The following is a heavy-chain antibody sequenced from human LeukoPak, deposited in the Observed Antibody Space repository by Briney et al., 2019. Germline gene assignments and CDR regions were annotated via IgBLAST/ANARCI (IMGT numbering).Heavy chain of an antibody. J-gene: IGHJ3*02. V-gene: IGHV1-3*01. CDR1: GYTFTSYA. CDR3: ARAWGWNAFDI. D-gene: IGHD1-1*01. Sequence: ASVKVSCKASGYTFTSYAMHWVRQAPGQRPEWMGWINAGNGNTKYSQKFQGRVTITRDTSASTAYMELSSLRSEDTAVYYCARAWGWNAFDIWGQGTMVTVSS. CDR2: INAGNGNT.